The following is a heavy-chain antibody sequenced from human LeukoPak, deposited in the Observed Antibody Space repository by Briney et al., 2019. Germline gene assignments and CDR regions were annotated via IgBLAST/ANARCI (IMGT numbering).Heavy chain of an antibody. CDR2: ISSSGGTT. CDR1: GFTFSIYA. Sequence: GGSLRLSCAASGFTFSIYAMSWVRQAPGKGLEWVAAISSSGGTTYYADSMRGRFSISRDNSKSMLYLEMSSLRADDTAVYYCAKVAARRDYEAYFEYWGQGTQVTVSS. D-gene: IGHD5-24*01. V-gene: IGHV3-23*01. J-gene: IGHJ4*02. CDR3: AKVAARRDYEAYFEY.